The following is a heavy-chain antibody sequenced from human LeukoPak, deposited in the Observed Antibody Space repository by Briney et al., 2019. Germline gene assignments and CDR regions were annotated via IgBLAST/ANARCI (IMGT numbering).Heavy chain of an antibody. Sequence: GGSLRLSCSVSGFTFSAYAMHWVRQAPGKGLEWIPYISSSGGTIYYADSVKGRFTISRDNAKNSLYLQMNSLRAEDTAVYYCASRPYGFLGPFDYWGQGTLVTVSS. D-gene: IGHD3/OR15-3a*01. V-gene: IGHV3-48*03. CDR3: ASRPYGFLGPFDY. CDR1: GFTFSAYA. J-gene: IGHJ4*02. CDR2: ISSSGGTI.